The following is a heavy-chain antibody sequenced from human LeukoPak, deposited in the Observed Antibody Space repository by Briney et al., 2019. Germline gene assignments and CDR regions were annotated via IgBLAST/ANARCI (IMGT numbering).Heavy chain of an antibody. CDR1: GGSISSSSYY. CDR2: IYYSGST. V-gene: IGHV4-39*07. CDR3: ARDDSDGYNYWAWYFDI. Sequence: SETLSLTCTVSGGSISSSSYYWGWIRQPPGKGLEWIGSIYYSGSTYYNPSLKSRVTISVDTSKNQFSLKLSSVTAADTAVYYCARDDSDGYNYWAWYFDIWGRGTLVTVSS. J-gene: IGHJ2*01. D-gene: IGHD5-24*01.